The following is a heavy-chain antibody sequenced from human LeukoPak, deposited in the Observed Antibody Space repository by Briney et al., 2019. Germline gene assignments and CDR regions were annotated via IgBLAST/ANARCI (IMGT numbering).Heavy chain of an antibody. D-gene: IGHD3-3*01. J-gene: IGHJ3*02. V-gene: IGHV4-38-2*01. Sequence: SETLSLTCAVSGYSISSGYYWGWIRQPPGKGLGWIGSIYHSGSTYYNPSLKSRVTISVDTSKNQFSLKLSSVTAADTAVYYCASTLIFGVVNAFDIWGQGTMVTVSS. CDR1: GYSISSGYY. CDR2: IYHSGST. CDR3: ASTLIFGVVNAFDI.